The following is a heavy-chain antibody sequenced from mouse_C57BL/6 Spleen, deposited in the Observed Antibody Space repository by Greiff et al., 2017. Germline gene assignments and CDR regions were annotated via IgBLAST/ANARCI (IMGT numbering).Heavy chain of an antibody. CDR1: GYAFSSSW. J-gene: IGHJ2*01. V-gene: IGHV1-82*01. CDR3: ERAKSTSVVATGFDY. D-gene: IGHD1-1*01. CDR2: IYPGDGDT. Sequence: VQLQQSGPELVKPGASVKISCKASGYAFSSSWMNWVKQRPGQGLEWIGRIYPGDGDTNYNGKFKGKATLTADKSSSTAYMQLSSLTSEDSAVYVCERAKSTSVVATGFDYWGQGTTLTVSS.